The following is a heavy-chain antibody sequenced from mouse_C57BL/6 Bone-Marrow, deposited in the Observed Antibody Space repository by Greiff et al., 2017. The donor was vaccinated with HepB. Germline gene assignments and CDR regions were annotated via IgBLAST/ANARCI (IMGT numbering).Heavy chain of an antibody. CDR1: GFTFSSYA. D-gene: IGHD1-1*01. V-gene: IGHV5-9-1*02. Sequence: EVQLVESGEGLVKPGGSLKLSCAASGFTFSSYAMSWVRQTPEKRLEWVAYISSGGDYIYYADTVKGRFTISRDNARNTLYLQMSSLKSEDTAMYYCTRVGIYYYGSSYWYFDVWGTGTTVTVSS. CDR3: TRVGIYYYGSSYWYFDV. CDR2: ISSGGDYI. J-gene: IGHJ1*03.